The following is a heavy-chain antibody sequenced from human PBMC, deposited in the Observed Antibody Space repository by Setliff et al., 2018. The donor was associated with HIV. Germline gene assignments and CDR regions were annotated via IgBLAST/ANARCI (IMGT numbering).Heavy chain of an antibody. CDR2: ISWNSGSI. D-gene: IGHD6-13*01. V-gene: IGHV3-9*01. CDR3: ARPLLQQLVLGINWFDP. J-gene: IGHJ5*02. Sequence: GGSLRFSCAASGFTFDDYAMHWVRQAPGKGLEWVSGISWNSGSIGYADSVKGRFTISRDNAKNSLYLQMNSLRAEDTAVYYCARPLLQQLVLGINWFDPWGQGTLVTVSS. CDR1: GFTFDDYA.